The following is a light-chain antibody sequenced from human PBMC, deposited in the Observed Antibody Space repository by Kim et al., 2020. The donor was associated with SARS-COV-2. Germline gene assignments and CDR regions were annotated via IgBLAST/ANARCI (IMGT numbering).Light chain of an antibody. CDR2: GAS. Sequence: DIVLTQSPGTLSLSPGERATLSCRASQSVSSSYIAWYQQQPGHAPRLLIYGASSSAAGIPDRFSGGGSGTDFTLTISRLEPEDVVVYYCEQYGSSPRTFGQGTKVDIK. CDR1: QSVSSSY. V-gene: IGKV3-20*01. J-gene: IGKJ1*01. CDR3: EQYGSSPRT.